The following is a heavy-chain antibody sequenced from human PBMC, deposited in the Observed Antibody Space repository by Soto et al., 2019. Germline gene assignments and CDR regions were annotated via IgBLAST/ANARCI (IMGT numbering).Heavy chain of an antibody. V-gene: IGHV6-1*01. CDR1: GDSVSSNSAA. CDR3: ARDFFVWGSYPVPYFDI. J-gene: IGHJ3*02. Sequence: SQTLSLTCAISGDSVSSNSAAWNWIRQSPSRGLEWLGRTYYRSKWYNDYAVSVKSRITINPDTSKNQFSLQLNSVTPEDTAVYYCARDFFVWGSYPVPYFDIWGQGTTVPGSS. CDR2: TYYRSKWYN. D-gene: IGHD3-16*02.